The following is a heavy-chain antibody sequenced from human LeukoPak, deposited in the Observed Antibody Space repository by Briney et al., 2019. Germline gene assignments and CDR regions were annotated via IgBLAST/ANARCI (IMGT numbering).Heavy chain of an antibody. V-gene: IGHV1-69*05. D-gene: IGHD3-22*01. J-gene: IGHJ4*02. CDR2: IIPIFGTA. Sequence: SVKVSCKASGGTFSSYAISWVRQAPGQGLEWMGRIIPIFGTADYAQKFQGRVTITTDESTSTAYMELSSLRSEDTAVYYCAREVRGYYFDYWGQGTLVTVSS. CDR1: GGTFSSYA. CDR3: AREVRGYYFDY.